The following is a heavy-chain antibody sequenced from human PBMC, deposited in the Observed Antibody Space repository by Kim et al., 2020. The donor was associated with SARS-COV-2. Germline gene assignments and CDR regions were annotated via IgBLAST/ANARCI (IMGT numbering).Heavy chain of an antibody. D-gene: IGHD3-10*01. J-gene: IGHJ4*02. CDR3: ARDGGFGESQVGY. Sequence: YKADPVKGRFTISRDNSKNTVYLQMNSLRAEDTAVYYCARDGGFGESQVGYWGQGILVTVSS. V-gene: IGHV3-30*07.